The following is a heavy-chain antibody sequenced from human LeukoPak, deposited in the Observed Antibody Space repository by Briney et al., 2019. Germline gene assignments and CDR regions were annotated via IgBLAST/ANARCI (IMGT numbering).Heavy chain of an antibody. CDR2: IYTSGST. D-gene: IGHD3-3*01. CDR1: GGSISSGSYY. CDR3: ARSLTDDFWSGHNWFDP. Sequence: SETLSLTCTVSGGSISSGSYYWSWIRQPAGKGLEWIGRIYTSGSTNYNPSLMSRVTISVDTSKNQFSLKLSSVTAADTAVYYCARSLTDDFWSGHNWFDPWGQGTLVTVSS. V-gene: IGHV4-61*02. J-gene: IGHJ5*02.